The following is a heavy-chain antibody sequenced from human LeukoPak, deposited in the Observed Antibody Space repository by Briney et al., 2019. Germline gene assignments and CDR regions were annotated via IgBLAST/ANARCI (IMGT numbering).Heavy chain of an antibody. J-gene: IGHJ4*02. CDR1: GDSVSRSSYY. D-gene: IGHD3-22*01. CDR2: IYYIGST. V-gene: IGHV4-61*01. Sequence: SETLSLTCTVSGDSVSRSSYYWTWIRQPPGKGLEWIGYIYYIGSTNYNPSLRSRLTMSVDTSKNQFSLRLSSVIAADTAVYYSARYYDSTGSSDYWGQGTLVTVSS. CDR3: ARYYDSTGSSDY.